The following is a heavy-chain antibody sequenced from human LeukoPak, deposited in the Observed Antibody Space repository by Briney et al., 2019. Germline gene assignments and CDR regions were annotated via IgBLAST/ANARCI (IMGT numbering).Heavy chain of an antibody. Sequence: PGWCLRLSCAASGFTFSNYAMHWVRPAPGKGLEWVAVVSYDGRNQYYADSVKGRFTVSRDNSKSTLYLQMNSLRGEDTAVYNCARYGGFLDYWGQGTLVTVSS. CDR2: VSYDGRNQ. J-gene: IGHJ4*02. CDR3: ARYGGFLDY. CDR1: GFTFSNYA. V-gene: IGHV3-30*04. D-gene: IGHD3-16*01.